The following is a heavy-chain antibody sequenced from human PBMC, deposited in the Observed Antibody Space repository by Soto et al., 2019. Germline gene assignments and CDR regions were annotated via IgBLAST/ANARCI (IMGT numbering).Heavy chain of an antibody. D-gene: IGHD6-25*01. J-gene: IGHJ4*02. CDR3: ARDRRARAAWRDY. CDR2: ISSDGSNK. V-gene: IGHV3-30-3*01. Sequence: QVQLVESGGGVVQPGRSLRLSRVASGFTFSSYAMHWVRPAPGTGLERVAIISSDGSNKYYADSVKGRFTISRDNSKDTLYLQMTSLTAEDTAVYYCARDRRARAAWRDYWGQGTLVTVSS. CDR1: GFTFSSYA.